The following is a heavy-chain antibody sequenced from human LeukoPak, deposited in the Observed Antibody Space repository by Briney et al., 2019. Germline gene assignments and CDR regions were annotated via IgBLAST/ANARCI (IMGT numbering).Heavy chain of an antibody. CDR2: IIPILGIA. D-gene: IGHD3-10*01. V-gene: IGHV1-69*04. J-gene: IGHJ4*02. Sequence: GASVKVSCKASGGIFSSYAISWVRQAPGQGLEWMGRIIPILGIANYAQKFQGRVTITADKSTSTAYMELSSLRSEDTAVYYCARTLYGSGSLPIDYWGQGTLVTVSS. CDR1: GGIFSSYA. CDR3: ARTLYGSGSLPIDY.